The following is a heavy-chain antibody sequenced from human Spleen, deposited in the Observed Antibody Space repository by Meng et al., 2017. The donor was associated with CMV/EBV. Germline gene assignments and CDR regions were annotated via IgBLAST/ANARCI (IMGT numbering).Heavy chain of an antibody. CDR1: GFTFSSYA. D-gene: IGHD2-2*01. Sequence: GGSLRLSCAASGFTFSSYAMSWVRQAPGKGLEWVSSIISGGDTFYADSVKGRFTISRDNSKNTLYLQINSLRAEDSAIDYCAKDLPAYGFLKAFDVWGQGTMVTVSS. J-gene: IGHJ3*01. V-gene: IGHV3-23*01. CDR3: AKDLPAYGFLKAFDV. CDR2: IISGGDT.